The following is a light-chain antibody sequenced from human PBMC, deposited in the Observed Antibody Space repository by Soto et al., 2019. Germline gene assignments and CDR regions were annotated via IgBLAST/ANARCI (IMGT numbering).Light chain of an antibody. Sequence: IGIAQTPISVSESPGEGATLSCRASQRVNINLAWYQQKTGQAPRLLIYGASTRATGIPARFSVSGSGTEVTINVSSLQSEDCGVDDCQQYNDWPRTFARGTKVDNK. CDR2: GAS. CDR3: QQYNDWPRT. V-gene: IGKV3-15*01. J-gene: IGKJ1*01. CDR1: QRVNIN.